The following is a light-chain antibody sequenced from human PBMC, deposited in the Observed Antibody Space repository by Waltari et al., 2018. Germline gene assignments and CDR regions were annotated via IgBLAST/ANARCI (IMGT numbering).Light chain of an antibody. CDR2: GAS. CDR1: QSVGSSY. V-gene: IGKV3-20*01. CDR3: QQYGNTLTWT. J-gene: IGKJ1*01. Sequence: EIVLTQSPGTLSLSPGERATLSWRASQSVGSSYLAWYQQQPRQAPRLLLYGASSRATGIPDRFSGSGSGTDVTLTISRLGPEDVAVYYCQQYGNTLTWTFGQGTKVEIK.